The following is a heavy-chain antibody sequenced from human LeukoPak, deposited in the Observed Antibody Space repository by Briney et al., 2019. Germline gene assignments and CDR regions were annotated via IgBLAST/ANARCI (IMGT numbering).Heavy chain of an antibody. CDR3: ARELGYGSGKYNWFDP. CDR1: GGSISSYY. J-gene: IGHJ5*02. D-gene: IGHD3-10*01. CDR2: IYYSGST. V-gene: IGHV4-59*01. Sequence: SETLSLTCTVSGGSISSYYWSWIRQPPGKGLEWIGYIYYSGSTNYNPSLKSRVTISVDTSKNQFSLKLSSVTAADTAVYYRARELGYGSGKYNWFDPWGQGTLVTVSS.